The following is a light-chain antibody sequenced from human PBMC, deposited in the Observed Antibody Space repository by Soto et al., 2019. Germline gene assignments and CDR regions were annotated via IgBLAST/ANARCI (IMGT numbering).Light chain of an antibody. Sequence: EIVLTQSPATLSLSPGERATLSCRASQSVSRYLAWYQQKPGQAPRLLIYDASNRATGIPARFSGSGCGTDFTLTISSLEPEDFAVYYCQQRSNWPPITFGQGTRLEIK. CDR3: QQRSNWPPIT. CDR1: QSVSRY. CDR2: DAS. V-gene: IGKV3-11*01. J-gene: IGKJ5*01.